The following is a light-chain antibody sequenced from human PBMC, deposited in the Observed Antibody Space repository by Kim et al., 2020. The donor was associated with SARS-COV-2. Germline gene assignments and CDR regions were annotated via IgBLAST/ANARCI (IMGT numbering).Light chain of an antibody. CDR2: GAS. Sequence: YPGERPTLSSRASQSVSSNYLDWYQQKPGQAPRLLIYGASRRATGIPDRFSGSGSGTDFTLTITRLEPEDFAVYYCQQYSSSPATFGQGTKVDI. CDR1: QSVSSNY. J-gene: IGKJ1*01. CDR3: QQYSSSPAT. V-gene: IGKV3-20*01.